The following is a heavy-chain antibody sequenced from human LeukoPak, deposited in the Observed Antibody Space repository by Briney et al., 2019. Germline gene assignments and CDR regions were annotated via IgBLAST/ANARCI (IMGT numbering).Heavy chain of an antibody. J-gene: IGHJ5*02. CDR1: GYTFTSYD. D-gene: IGHD2-2*01. CDR2: MNPNSGNT. V-gene: IGHV1-8*01. CDR3: ARGIVPAATHNWFDP. Sequence: ASVKVSCKASGYTFTSYDINWVRQATGQGLDWMGWMNPNSGNTDYAQKFQGRVTMTRNTSISTAYMELSSLRSEDTAVYYCARGIVPAATHNWFDPWGQGTLVTVSS.